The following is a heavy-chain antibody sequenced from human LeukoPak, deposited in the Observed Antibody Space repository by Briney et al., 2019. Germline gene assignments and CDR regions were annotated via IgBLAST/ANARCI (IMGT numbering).Heavy chain of an antibody. V-gene: IGHV4-39*01. J-gene: IGHJ4*02. CDR1: GGSISSSSYC. CDR2: IYYSGST. CDR3: ARHRGDILTGYYYYFDY. D-gene: IGHD3-9*01. Sequence: SETLSLTCTVSGGSISSSSYCWGWIRQPPGKGLEWIGSIYYSGSTYYNPSLKSRVTISVDTSKNQFSLKLSSVTAADTAVYYCARHRGDILTGYYYYFDYWGQGTLVTVSS.